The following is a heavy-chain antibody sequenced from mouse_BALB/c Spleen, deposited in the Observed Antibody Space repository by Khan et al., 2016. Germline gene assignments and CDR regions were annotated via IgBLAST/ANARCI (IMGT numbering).Heavy chain of an antibody. J-gene: IGHJ2*01. Sequence: VQLQQPGAELVRPGASVKLSCKASGYTFTSYWINWVKQRPGQGLEWIGNIYPSDNYTNYNQKFKDKATLTVDKSSSTAYMQLSSPTSEDSAVYYCTRFWDVYFDYWGQGTTLTVSS. CDR2: IYPSDNYT. CDR3: TRFWDVYFDY. CDR1: GYTFTSYW. V-gene: IGHV1-69*02. D-gene: IGHD4-1*01.